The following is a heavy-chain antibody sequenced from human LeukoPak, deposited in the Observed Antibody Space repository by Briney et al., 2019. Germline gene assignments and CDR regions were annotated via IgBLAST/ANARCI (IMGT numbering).Heavy chain of an antibody. CDR3: ARVYGSEQRHPKYYYYYGMDV. D-gene: IGHD3-10*01. V-gene: IGHV4-39*07. J-gene: IGHJ6*02. CDR2: VYYSGSS. CDR1: GGSISSSNYY. Sequence: SSETLSLTCTVSGGSISSSNYYWGWIRQPPGKGLEWIGSVYYSGSSYYNPSLKSRVTISVDTSKNQFSLKLSSVTAADTAVYYCARVYGSEQRHPKYYYYYGMDVWGQGTTVTVSS.